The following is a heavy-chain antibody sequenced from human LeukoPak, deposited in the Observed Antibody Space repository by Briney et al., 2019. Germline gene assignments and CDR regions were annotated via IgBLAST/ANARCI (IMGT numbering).Heavy chain of an antibody. CDR1: GGSISSYY. V-gene: IGHV4-4*07. Sequence: SETLSLTCTVSGGSISSYYWSWIRQPAGKGLEWIGRIYTSGSTNYNPSLKSRVTMSVDTSKNQFSLKLSSVTAADTAVYYCARDRIPRSSSAPRWFDPWGQGTLVTVSS. CDR3: ARDRIPRSSSAPRWFDP. CDR2: IYTSGST. D-gene: IGHD6-6*01. J-gene: IGHJ5*02.